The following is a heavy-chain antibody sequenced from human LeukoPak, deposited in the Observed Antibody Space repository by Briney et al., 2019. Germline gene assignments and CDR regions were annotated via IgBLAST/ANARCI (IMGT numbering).Heavy chain of an antibody. V-gene: IGHV1-18*04. CDR3: ARRTGYYTLPSNFDY. D-gene: IGHD3/OR15-3a*01. J-gene: IGHJ4*02. CDR2: ITSYNGNT. CDR1: GYTFTSYG. Sequence: GASVKLSCNSSGYTFTSYGIRWVRHPPAQGLEWMGYITSYNGNTNYAQKPQGRDTITTDTPTNTAYMEVRSLRSDDTAVYYCARRTGYYTLPSNFDYWGQGTLVTVSS.